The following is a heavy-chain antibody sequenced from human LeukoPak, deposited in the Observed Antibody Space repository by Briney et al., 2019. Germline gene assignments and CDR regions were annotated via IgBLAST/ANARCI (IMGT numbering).Heavy chain of an antibody. CDR3: ARVRSGSSAGNYGMDV. CDR2: INSDGSST. J-gene: IGHJ6*02. Sequence: GGSLRLSCAASGFTFSSYWMHWVRQAPGKGLVWVSRINSDGSSTSYADSVKGRFTISRDNAKNTLYLQMNSLRAEDTAVYYCARVRSGSSAGNYGMDVWGQGTTVTVSS. V-gene: IGHV3-74*01. CDR1: GFTFSSYW. D-gene: IGHD1-26*01.